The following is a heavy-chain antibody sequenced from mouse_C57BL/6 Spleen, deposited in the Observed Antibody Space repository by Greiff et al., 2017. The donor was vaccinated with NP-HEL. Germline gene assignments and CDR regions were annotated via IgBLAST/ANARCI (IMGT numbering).Heavy chain of an antibody. Sequence: EVQLVESGPGLVKPSQSLSLTCSVTGYSITSGYYWNWIRQFPGNKLEWMGYISYDGSNNYNPSLKNRISITRDTSKNQFFLKLNSVTTEDTATYYCARTYYLDYWGQGTTLTVSS. CDR2: ISYDGSN. CDR3: ARTYYLDY. CDR1: GYSITSGYY. J-gene: IGHJ2*01. V-gene: IGHV3-6*01.